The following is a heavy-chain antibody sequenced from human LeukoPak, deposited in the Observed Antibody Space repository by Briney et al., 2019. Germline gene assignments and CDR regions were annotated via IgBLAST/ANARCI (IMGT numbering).Heavy chain of an antibody. V-gene: IGHV3-30-3*01. J-gene: IGHJ4*02. CDR1: GFTFSSYA. Sequence: GGSLRLSCAASGFTFSSYAMHWVRQAPGKGLEWVAVISYDGSNKYYAGSVKGRFTISRDNSKNTLYLQMNSLRAEDTAVYYCAREALGFDYWGQGTLVTVSS. CDR2: ISYDGSNK. D-gene: IGHD1-26*01. CDR3: AREALGFDY.